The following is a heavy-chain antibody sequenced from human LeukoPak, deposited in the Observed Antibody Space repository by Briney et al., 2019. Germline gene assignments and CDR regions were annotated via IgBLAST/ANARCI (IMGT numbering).Heavy chain of an antibody. CDR2: MNPNRGNT. J-gene: IGHJ2*01. CDR3: ARRELSWYFDL. D-gene: IGHD1-26*01. CDR1: GYTFTSYD. Sequence: ASVTVSCKASGYTFTSYDMNWVRQAPGQGLEWMGWMNPNRGNTDYAQKFQGRVTMTRNTSIRTAYMELSSLRSEDTAVYYCARRELSWYFDLWGRGTLVTVSS. V-gene: IGHV1-8*01.